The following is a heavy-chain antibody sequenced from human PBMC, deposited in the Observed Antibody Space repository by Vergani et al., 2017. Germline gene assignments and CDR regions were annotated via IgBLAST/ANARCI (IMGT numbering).Heavy chain of an antibody. J-gene: IGHJ6*02. Sequence: QVQILQSGGGVVQPGGSLRLSCTLSGFTLNTFGIHWVRQAPGKGLEWVSFIRYDGSSEYYGDSVKGRFTISRDKSQNTVNLQMNSLRTEDTAVYFCAISERAGNVGVAYFGMDVWGRGTTVTVSS. D-gene: IGHD1-26*01. CDR3: AISERAGNVGVAYFGMDV. CDR1: GFTLNTFG. V-gene: IGHV3-30*02. CDR2: IRYDGSSE.